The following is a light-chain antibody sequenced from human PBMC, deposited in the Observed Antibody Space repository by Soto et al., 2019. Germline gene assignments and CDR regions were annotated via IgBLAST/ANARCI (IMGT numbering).Light chain of an antibody. Sequence: DTQLAQSRSSLSASGGDRVTITCQASQDIGNYLNWYQQKPGKAPKLLIYAASSLQSGVPSRFSGSGSGTDFTRTISSLQPEDFATYYGQQSYSPPPTVGQGTQVEI. CDR3: QQSYSPPPT. CDR2: AAS. V-gene: IGKV1-39*01. CDR1: QDIGNY. J-gene: IGKJ1*01.